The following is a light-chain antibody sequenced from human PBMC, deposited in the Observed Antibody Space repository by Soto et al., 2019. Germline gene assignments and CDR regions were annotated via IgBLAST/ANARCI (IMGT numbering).Light chain of an antibody. CDR3: XXXYNTPYT. CDR2: WAS. Sequence: DIVMTQSPDFLAVSLGERATITCKSSQSVLYRSSNXSXLAWYQQRPGQPPRLLLYWASTRESGVPDRFVGSGSETDFTLTISSLQAGDEAXXHXXXXYNTPYTFGQGTTLEIK. V-gene: IGKV4-1*01. CDR1: QSVLYRSSNXSX. J-gene: IGKJ2*01.